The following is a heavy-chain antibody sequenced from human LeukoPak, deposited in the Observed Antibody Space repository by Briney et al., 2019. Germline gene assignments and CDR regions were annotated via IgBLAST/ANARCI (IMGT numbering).Heavy chain of an antibody. D-gene: IGHD3-10*01. CDR1: GGSFSGYY. J-gene: IGHJ4*02. Sequence: PSETLSLTCAVYGGSFSGYYWSWIRQPPGKGLEWIGEINHSGSTNYNPSLKSRVTISVDTSKNQFSLKLSSVTAADTAVYYCARVMVRGVIITQYYFGYWGQGTLVTVSS. CDR3: ARVMVRGVIITQYYFGY. V-gene: IGHV4-34*01. CDR2: INHSGST.